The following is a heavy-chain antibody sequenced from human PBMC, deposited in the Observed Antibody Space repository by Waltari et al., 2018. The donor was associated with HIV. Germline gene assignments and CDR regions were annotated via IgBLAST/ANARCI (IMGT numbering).Heavy chain of an antibody. J-gene: IGHJ4*02. CDR1: GLPFSSYE. V-gene: IGHV3-48*03. CDR3: ARDGPGYFDY. CDR2: IFSSGSTI. Sequence: EVQLVASGGGLVQPGGSLRLSCAASGLPFSSYEMNWVRQAPGKGLEWVSYIFSSGSTIYYADSVKGRFTISRDNAKNSLYLQMNSLRAEDTAVYYCARDGPGYFDYWGQGTLVTVSS.